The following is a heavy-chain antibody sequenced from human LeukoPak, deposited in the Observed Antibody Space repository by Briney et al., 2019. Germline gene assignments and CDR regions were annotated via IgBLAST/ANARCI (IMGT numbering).Heavy chain of an antibody. V-gene: IGHV3-74*01. J-gene: IGHJ4*02. CDR2: ASSDGSST. Sequence: GGSLRLSCTASGFTFSRFWMHWVRHAPGKGLEWVSRASSDGSSTVYADSVKRRFTISRDNAKKTMYLQMNSLRVEDTARYYCARDSDAGFDYGAGEPWSPSPQ. CDR1: GFTFSRFW. CDR3: ARDSDAGFDY.